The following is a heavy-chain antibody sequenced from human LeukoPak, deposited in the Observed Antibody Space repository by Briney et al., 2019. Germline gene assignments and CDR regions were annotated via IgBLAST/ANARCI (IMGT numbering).Heavy chain of an antibody. J-gene: IGHJ3*02. Sequence: SVKVSCKASGGTFSSYAISWVRQAPGQGLEWMGRIIPILGIANYAQKFQGRVTITADKSTSTAYMELSSLRSEDTAVYYCAREGGGGVGATSIRAFDIWGQGTMVTVSS. CDR3: AREGGGGVGATSIRAFDI. CDR1: GGTFSSYA. V-gene: IGHV1-69*04. CDR2: IIPILGIA. D-gene: IGHD1-26*01.